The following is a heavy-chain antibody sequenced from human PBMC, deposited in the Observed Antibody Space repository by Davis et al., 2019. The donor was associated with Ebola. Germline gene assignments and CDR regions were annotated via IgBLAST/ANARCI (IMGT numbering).Heavy chain of an antibody. CDR3: ASVYYDAFDI. D-gene: IGHD5/OR15-5a*01. Sequence: SETLSLTCTVSGGSISSSSYYWGWIRQPPGQGLEWIGSIYYSGSTYYNPSLKSRVTISVDTSKNQFSLKLSSVTAADTAVYYCASVYYDAFDIWGQGTMVTVSS. J-gene: IGHJ3*02. CDR2: IYYSGST. CDR1: GGSISSSSYY. V-gene: IGHV4-39*01.